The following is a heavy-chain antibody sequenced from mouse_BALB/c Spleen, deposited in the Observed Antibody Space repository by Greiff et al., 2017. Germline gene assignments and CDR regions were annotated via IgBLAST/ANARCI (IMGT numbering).Heavy chain of an antibody. CDR3: AGCGSSYFYAMDY. D-gene: IGHD1-1*01. Sequence: VQLQESGPGLVAPSQSLSITCTVSGFSLTGYGVNWVRQPPGKGLEWLGMIWGDGSTDYNSALKSRLSISKDHSKSQVFLKMNSLQTDDTARYYCAGCGSSYFYAMDYWGQGTSVTVSS. CDR1: GFSLTGYG. J-gene: IGHJ4*01. V-gene: IGHV2-6-7*02. CDR2: IWGDGST.